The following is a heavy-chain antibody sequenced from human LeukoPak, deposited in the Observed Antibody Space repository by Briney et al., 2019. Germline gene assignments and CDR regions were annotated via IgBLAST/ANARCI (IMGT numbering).Heavy chain of an antibody. CDR3: ARVTAAPTGYNWFDP. Sequence: AVKVSCQASGYTFTSYCISGVRQAPGQGLEGMGWISAYNRNTNYAQKPQGRVTMTTDTSTSTAYMELSSLRSEDTAVYYCARVTAAPTGYNWFDPWGQGTLVTVSS. V-gene: IGHV1-18*01. CDR2: ISAYNRNT. CDR1: GYTFTSYC. J-gene: IGHJ5*02. D-gene: IGHD1-1*01.